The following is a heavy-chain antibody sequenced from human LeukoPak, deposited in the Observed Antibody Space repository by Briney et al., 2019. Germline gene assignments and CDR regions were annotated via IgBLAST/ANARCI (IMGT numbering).Heavy chain of an antibody. CDR1: GFTLSGYW. CDR2: ISPEGSGT. J-gene: IGHJ6*02. V-gene: IGHV3-74*01. CDR3: TRVQAGRSGLMDV. Sequence: GGSLRLSCAASGFTLSGYWMHWVRQAPGKGLVWVSRISPEGSGTTYADSVKGRFTISRDNAKNTLYLQMNSLTDEDAAVYHCTRVQAGRSGLMDVWGRGTTVTVSS. D-gene: IGHD2-8*02.